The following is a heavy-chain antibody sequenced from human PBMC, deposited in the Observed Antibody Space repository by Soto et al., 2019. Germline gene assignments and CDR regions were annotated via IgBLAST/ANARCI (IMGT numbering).Heavy chain of an antibody. J-gene: IGHJ3*02. CDR1: EYILTELS. Sequence: ASVKVSCKVSEYILTELSMHWVRQAPGKGLEWMGGFDPEDGETIYAQKFQGRVTMTEDTSTDTAYMELSSLRSEDTAVYYCATALISGGYYAFDIWGQGTMVTVSS. V-gene: IGHV1-24*01. CDR2: FDPEDGET. CDR3: ATALISGGYYAFDI. D-gene: IGHD3-22*01.